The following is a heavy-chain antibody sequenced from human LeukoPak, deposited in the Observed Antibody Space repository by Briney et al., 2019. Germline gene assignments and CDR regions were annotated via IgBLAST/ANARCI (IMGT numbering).Heavy chain of an antibody. CDR1: GYTFTGYY. Sequence: AASVKVSCKASGYTFTGYYMHWVRQAPGQGLEWMGIINPSGGSTSYAQKFQGRVTMTRDTSTSTVYMELSSLRSEDTAVYYCAISTVTKTGDFDYWGQGTLVTVSS. V-gene: IGHV1-46*01. D-gene: IGHD4-17*01. J-gene: IGHJ4*02. CDR3: AISTVTKTGDFDY. CDR2: INPSGGST.